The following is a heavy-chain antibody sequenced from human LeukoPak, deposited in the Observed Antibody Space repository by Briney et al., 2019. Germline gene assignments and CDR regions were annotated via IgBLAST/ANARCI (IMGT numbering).Heavy chain of an antibody. J-gene: IGHJ4*02. CDR2: ITGSGGST. D-gene: IGHD6-19*01. CDR3: AKAYSSGWACFDY. CDR1: GFIFSNYV. V-gene: IGHV3-23*01. Sequence: GGSLRLSCTASGFIFSNYVMSWVRQAPGKGLEWVSSITGSGGSTYYADSVRGRFTTSRDNSKNSLYLQMNSLSAEDTAEYYCAKAYSSGWACFDYWGQGALVTVSA.